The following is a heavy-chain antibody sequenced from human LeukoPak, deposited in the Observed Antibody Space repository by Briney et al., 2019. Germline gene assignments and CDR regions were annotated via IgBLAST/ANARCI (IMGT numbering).Heavy chain of an antibody. D-gene: IGHD3-10*01. Sequence: GGSLRLSCAASGFTFSSYAMHWVRQAPGKGLEWVAVISYDGSNKYYADSVKGRFTISRDNSKNTLYLQMNSLRAEDTAVYYCARVGYGSGSYYNALDYWGQGTLVTVSS. CDR3: ARVGYGSGSYYNALDY. V-gene: IGHV3-30*04. J-gene: IGHJ4*02. CDR1: GFTFSSYA. CDR2: ISYDGSNK.